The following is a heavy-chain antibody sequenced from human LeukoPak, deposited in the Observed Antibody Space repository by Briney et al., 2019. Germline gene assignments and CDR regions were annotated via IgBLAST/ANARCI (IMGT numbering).Heavy chain of an antibody. V-gene: IGHV3-23*01. CDR2: ISGSGGST. J-gene: IGHJ3*02. CDR1: GFTFSSYA. D-gene: IGHD3-22*01. Sequence: GGSLRLSCAASGFTFSSYATSWVRQAPGKGLEWVSAISGSGGSTYYADSVKGRFTISRDNSKNTLYLQMNSLRAEDTAVYYCAKVRDSSGYYSRDAFDIWGQGTMVTVSS. CDR3: AKVRDSSGYYSRDAFDI.